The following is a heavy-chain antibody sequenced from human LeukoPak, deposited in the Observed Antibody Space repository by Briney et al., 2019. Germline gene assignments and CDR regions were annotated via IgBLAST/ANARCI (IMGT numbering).Heavy chain of an antibody. Sequence: PGRSLRLSCAASGFAFSTSWMHWVRQAPGKGLEWVANIKQDGSEKYYVDSVKGRFTISRDNAKNSLYLQMNSLRAEDTAVYYCARLRVVDNWFDPWGQGTLVTVSS. CDR2: IKQDGSEK. D-gene: IGHD2-2*01. V-gene: IGHV3-7*01. CDR1: GFAFSTSW. CDR3: ARLRVVDNWFDP. J-gene: IGHJ5*02.